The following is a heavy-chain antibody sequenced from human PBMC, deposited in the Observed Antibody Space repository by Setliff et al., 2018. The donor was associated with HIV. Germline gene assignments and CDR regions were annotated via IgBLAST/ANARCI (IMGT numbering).Heavy chain of an antibody. CDR2: IKSKEDGGTR. CDR3: TTRLSGSYSPNWFDP. CDR1: GMTFSDAW. V-gene: IGHV3-15*01. Sequence: PGGSLRLSCLASGMTFSDAWMTWVRQAPGKGVEWVGSIKSKEDGGTREYAAPVKGRFTISRDDSKYTLYLQMNSLEIEDTAVYYCTTRLSGSYSPNWFDPWGQGTLVTVSS. D-gene: IGHD1-26*01. J-gene: IGHJ5*02.